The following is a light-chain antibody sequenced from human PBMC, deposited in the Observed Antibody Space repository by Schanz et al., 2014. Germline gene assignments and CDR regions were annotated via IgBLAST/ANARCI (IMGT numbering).Light chain of an antibody. CDR2: RTS. J-gene: IGKJ4*01. CDR3: QQYDEWPLT. CDR1: QSVSRY. Sequence: EIVLTQSPATLSLSPGERATLSCRASQSVSRYLAWYQQKPGQAPRLLIYRTSMRAAGVPARFSGSGSGTDFTLTVSSLLAEDSAVYYCQQYDEWPLTFGGGTKVEIK. V-gene: IGKV3-15*01.